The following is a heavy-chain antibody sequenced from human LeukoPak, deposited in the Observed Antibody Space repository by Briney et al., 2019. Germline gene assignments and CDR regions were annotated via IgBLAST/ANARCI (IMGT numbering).Heavy chain of an antibody. V-gene: IGHV3-43*02. Sequence: PGGSLRLSCAASGFTFDDYAMHWVRDGPGKGLEWVSLISGDGGSKYYADSVKGRFTISRDNRKNSLYLQMNSLTTEDTALYYCAKDSLAAGNFDYWGQGTLVTVSS. D-gene: IGHD6-13*01. CDR1: GFTFDDYA. CDR2: ISGDGGSK. J-gene: IGHJ4*02. CDR3: AKDSLAAGNFDY.